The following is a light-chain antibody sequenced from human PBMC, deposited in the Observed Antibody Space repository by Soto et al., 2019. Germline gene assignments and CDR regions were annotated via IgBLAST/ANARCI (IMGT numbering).Light chain of an antibody. Sequence: QSVLTQPPSASGSPGQSVTISCTGTSSDVGGYNYVSWYQQYPGKAPKLMIYEVSQRPSGVPDRFSGSKSGNTASLTVSGLKAEDEAHYYCFSYAGRNNYVFGTGPKSPX. CDR2: EVS. J-gene: IGLJ1*01. V-gene: IGLV2-8*01. CDR3: FSYAGRNNYV. CDR1: SSDVGGYNY.